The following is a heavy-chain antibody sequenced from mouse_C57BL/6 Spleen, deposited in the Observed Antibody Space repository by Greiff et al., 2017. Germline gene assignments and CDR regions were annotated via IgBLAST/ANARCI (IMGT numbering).Heavy chain of an antibody. V-gene: IGHV1-82*01. D-gene: IGHD1-1*01. CDR3: GRGPLRYCNSLDY. Sequence: VQLQQSGPELVKPGASVKISCKASGYAFTSSWMNWVKQRPGTGLEWIGRIYPGNGDTNYNGKFKGKATLTADKSSSTAYMQLSSLTSADSAVYYCGRGPLRYCNSLDYWGQGTTLTVSS. CDR1: GYAFTSSW. CDR2: IYPGNGDT. J-gene: IGHJ2*01.